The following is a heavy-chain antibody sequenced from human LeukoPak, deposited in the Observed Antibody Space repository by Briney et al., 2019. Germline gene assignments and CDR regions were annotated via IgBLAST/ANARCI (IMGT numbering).Heavy chain of an antibody. D-gene: IGHD1-26*01. Sequence: ASVKVSFKASGYTFTGYYMHWVRQAPGQGLEWMGWINPNSGGTNYAQKFQGRVTMTRDTSISTAYMELSRLRSDDTAVYYCARSVVGATWVDYWGQGTLVTVSS. J-gene: IGHJ4*02. V-gene: IGHV1-2*02. CDR2: INPNSGGT. CDR1: GYTFTGYY. CDR3: ARSVVGATWVDY.